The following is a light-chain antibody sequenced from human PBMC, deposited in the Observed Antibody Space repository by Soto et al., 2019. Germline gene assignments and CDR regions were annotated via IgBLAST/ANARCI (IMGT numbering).Light chain of an antibody. CDR3: QPYNKLRT. CDR2: GAS. V-gene: IGKV3-15*01. J-gene: IGKJ1*01. Sequence: EIVMTQSPATLSGSPGETATLSCRASQSISSNVVWYQQKPGQAPRLLIYGASTRATGIPARFSGGGSGTQSTLTISSQQSEDFAAYYCQPYNKLRTFGQRTKLQIK. CDR1: QSISSN.